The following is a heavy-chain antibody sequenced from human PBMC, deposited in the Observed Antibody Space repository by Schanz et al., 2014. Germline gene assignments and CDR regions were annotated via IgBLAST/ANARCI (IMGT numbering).Heavy chain of an antibody. D-gene: IGHD2-2*01. CDR2: ISDSGDST. CDR3: AKVAPAATYLDS. Sequence: VQLVESGGGLVKPGGSLRLSCVASGFTFSDYYMTWIRQAPGKGLEWVSDISDSGDSTHYADSVKGRFTISRDNAKNSLFLQMNSLSAEDTAVYYCAKVAPAATYLDSWGLGTLVTVSS. V-gene: IGHV3-11*01. CDR1: GFTFSDYY. J-gene: IGHJ4*02.